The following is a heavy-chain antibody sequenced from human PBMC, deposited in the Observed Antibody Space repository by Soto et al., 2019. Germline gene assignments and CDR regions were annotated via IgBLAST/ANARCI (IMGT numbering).Heavy chain of an antibody. Sequence: SVKVSCKASGGTFSSYAISWVRQAPGQVLEWMGGIIPIFGTANYAQKFQGRVTITADESTSTAYMELSSLRSEDTAVYYCARAYDFWSGYYSDYYYYGMDVWGQGTTVTVSS. CDR3: ARAYDFWSGYYSDYYYYGMDV. D-gene: IGHD3-3*01. CDR1: GGTFSSYA. CDR2: IIPIFGTA. V-gene: IGHV1-69*13. J-gene: IGHJ6*02.